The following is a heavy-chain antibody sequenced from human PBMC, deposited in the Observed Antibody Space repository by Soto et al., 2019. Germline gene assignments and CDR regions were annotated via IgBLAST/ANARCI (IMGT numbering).Heavy chain of an antibody. Sequence: SLTILEYGGRFRGNYRTWSPQPPERGLEWIGEINHSGSTNYNPSLKSRVTISVDTSKNQFSLKLSSVTAADTAVYYCARIPVAGLANVVVPPALDGMDASGHVSTFIVSS. V-gene: IGHV4-34*01. CDR1: GGRFRGNY. CDR3: ARIPVAGLANVVVPPALDGMDA. D-gene: IGHD2-2*01. CDR2: INHSGST. J-gene: IGHJ6*02.